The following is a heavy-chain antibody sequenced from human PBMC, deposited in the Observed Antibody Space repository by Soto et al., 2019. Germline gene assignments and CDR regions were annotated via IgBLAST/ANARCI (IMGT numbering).Heavy chain of an antibody. CDR3: ATAIADDAFDI. D-gene: IGHD2-2*01. CDR1: GYTFTSYD. V-gene: IGHV1-46*01. CDR2: INPSGGST. Sequence: ASVKVSCKASGYTFTSYDMHWVRQAPGQGLEWMGIINPSGGSTSYAQKFQGRVTITRDTSASTAYMELSSLRSEDTAVYYCATAIADDAFDIWGRGTMVTVSS. J-gene: IGHJ3*02.